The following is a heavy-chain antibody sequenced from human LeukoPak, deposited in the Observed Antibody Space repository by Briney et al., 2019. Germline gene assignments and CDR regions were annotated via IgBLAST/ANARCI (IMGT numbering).Heavy chain of an antibody. V-gene: IGHV3-30*04. J-gene: IGHJ4*02. D-gene: IGHD5-18*01. Sequence: GGSLRLSCAASGFTFSSYAMHWVRQAPGKGLEWVAVISYDGSNKYYADSVKGRFTISRDNSKNTLYLLMNSLRAADTAVYYCARDPDTAMALYYFDYWGQGTLVTVSS. CDR3: ARDPDTAMALYYFDY. CDR2: ISYDGSNK. CDR1: GFTFSSYA.